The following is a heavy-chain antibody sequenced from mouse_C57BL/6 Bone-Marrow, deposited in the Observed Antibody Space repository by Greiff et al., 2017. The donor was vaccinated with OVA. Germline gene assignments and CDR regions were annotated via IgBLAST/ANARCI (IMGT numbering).Heavy chain of an antibody. D-gene: IGHD1-1*01. J-gene: IGHJ2*01. V-gene: IGHV1-80*01. CDR2: IYPGDGDT. Sequence: QVQLKQSGAELVKPGASVKISCKASGYAFSSYWMNWVKQRPGQGLEWIGQIYPGDGDTNYNGKFKGKATLTADKSSSTAYMQLSSLTSEDSAVYFCARDEIYYGSSDYFDYWGQGTTLTVSS. CDR1: GYAFSSYW. CDR3: ARDEIYYGSSDYFDY.